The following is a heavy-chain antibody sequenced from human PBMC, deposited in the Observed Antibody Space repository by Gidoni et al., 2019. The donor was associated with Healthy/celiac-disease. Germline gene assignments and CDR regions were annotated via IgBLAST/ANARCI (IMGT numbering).Heavy chain of an antibody. CDR2: INHSGST. CDR3: SRGPPHYYGSSGNRGIY. Sequence: QVQLQQWGAGLLKPSETLSLTCAVYGGSLRGYYGSGIRPPPGKGLEWIGEINHSGSTNYNPSLKSRVTISVDPSKNQFSLKLSSVTAADTSVYYCSRGPPHYYGSSGNRGIYWGQGTLFTVSS. CDR1: GGSLRGYY. D-gene: IGHD3-22*01. J-gene: IGHJ4*02. V-gene: IGHV4-34*01.